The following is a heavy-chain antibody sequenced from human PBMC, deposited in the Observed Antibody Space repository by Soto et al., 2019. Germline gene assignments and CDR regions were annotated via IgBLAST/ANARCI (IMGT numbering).Heavy chain of an antibody. CDR3: ARALSSWPFLH. Sequence: QVQLVQSGAEVKKPGASVKVSCKASGYTFTSYGISWVRQAPGQGLEWMGWISAYNGNRDYAQKLQGRVSRTTDTSLSTVYTELRSLRSDDTAVYYCARALSSWPFLHWGQGTLVTVSS. J-gene: IGHJ1*01. D-gene: IGHD6-13*01. CDR1: GYTFTSYG. CDR2: ISAYNGNR. V-gene: IGHV1-18*01.